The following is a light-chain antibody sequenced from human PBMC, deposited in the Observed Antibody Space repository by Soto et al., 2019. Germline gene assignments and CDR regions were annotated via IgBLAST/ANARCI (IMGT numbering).Light chain of an antibody. J-gene: IGKJ1*01. CDR3: QQYGSSPPIT. V-gene: IGKV3-20*01. Sequence: EVVLTQSPGTLSSFPGQRATLSCRAIQSVSSSYLAWYQQKPGQAPRLLIYGASSRATGIPDRFSGTGSGTDFTLTISRLEPEDFAVYYCQQYGSSPPITFGQGTKVDIK. CDR1: QSVSSSY. CDR2: GAS.